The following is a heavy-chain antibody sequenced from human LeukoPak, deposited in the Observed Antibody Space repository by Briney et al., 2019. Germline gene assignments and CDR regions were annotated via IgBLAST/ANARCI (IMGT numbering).Heavy chain of an antibody. Sequence: GEPLKISCKGSGYSFTSYWIGWLRQLPGKGLEWMGIIYPGDSDTRYSPSFQGQVTISADKSISTAYLQWSSLKASDTAMYYCARRSDYGDLGWFDPWGQGTLVTVSS. CDR1: GYSFTSYW. D-gene: IGHD4-17*01. V-gene: IGHV5-51*01. J-gene: IGHJ5*02. CDR3: ARRSDYGDLGWFDP. CDR2: IYPGDSDT.